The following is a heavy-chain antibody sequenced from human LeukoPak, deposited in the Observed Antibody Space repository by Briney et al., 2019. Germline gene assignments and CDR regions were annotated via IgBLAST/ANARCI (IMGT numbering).Heavy chain of an antibody. CDR1: GGSISSYY. V-gene: IGHV4-59*01. D-gene: IGHD3-22*01. Sequence: PSETLSLTCTVSGGSISSYYWSWIRQPPGKGLEWFGYIYYSGSTNYNPSLKSRVTISVDTSKNQFSLKLSSVTAADTAVYYCARERPNYYDSSGIDYWGQGTLVTVSS. CDR3: ARERPNYYDSSGIDY. J-gene: IGHJ4*02. CDR2: IYYSGST.